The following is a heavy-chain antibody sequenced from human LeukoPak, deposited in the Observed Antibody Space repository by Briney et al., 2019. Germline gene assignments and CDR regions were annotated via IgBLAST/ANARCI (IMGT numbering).Heavy chain of an antibody. CDR2: ISYDGSNK. D-gene: IGHD3-22*01. V-gene: IGHV3-30-3*01. CDR1: GFTFSSYA. CDR3: AREEVEYYYDSSGYPDYYYYGMDV. J-gene: IGHJ6*02. Sequence: GGSLRLSCAASGFTFSSYAMHWVRQAPGKGLEWVAVISYDGSNKYYADSVKGRFTISRDNSKNTLYLQMNSLRAEDTAVYYCAREEVEYYYDSSGYPDYYYYGMDVWGQGTTVTVS.